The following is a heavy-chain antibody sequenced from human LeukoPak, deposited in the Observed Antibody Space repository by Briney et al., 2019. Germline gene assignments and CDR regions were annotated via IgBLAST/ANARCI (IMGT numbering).Heavy chain of an antibody. CDR3: ARRQSLGYCSSTSCYPGAFDI. CDR2: IYHSGST. CDR1: GVSISNNNYH. J-gene: IGHJ3*02. Sequence: SETLSLTCTVSGVSISNNNYHWGWIRQPPGKGLEWIGSIYHSGSTYYNPSLKSRATISVDTSKNQFSLKLSSVTAADTAVYYCARRQSLGYCSSTSCYPGAFDIWGQGTMVTVSS. D-gene: IGHD2-2*01. V-gene: IGHV4-39*07.